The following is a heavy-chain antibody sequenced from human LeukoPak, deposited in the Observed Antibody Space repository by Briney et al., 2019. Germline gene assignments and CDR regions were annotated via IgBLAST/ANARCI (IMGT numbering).Heavy chain of an antibody. D-gene: IGHD4-17*01. V-gene: IGHV1-8*03. Sequence: ASVRVSCKASGYTLTSYHINWARQASGQGLEWMGWMNPNNGDSGYAQNFQGRVTITTDTSINTAYMELRILRSDDTAVYFCARTTSLTASGYDYWGQGTLVTVSS. J-gene: IGHJ4*02. CDR2: MNPNNGDS. CDR3: ARTTSLTASGYDY. CDR1: GYTLTSYH.